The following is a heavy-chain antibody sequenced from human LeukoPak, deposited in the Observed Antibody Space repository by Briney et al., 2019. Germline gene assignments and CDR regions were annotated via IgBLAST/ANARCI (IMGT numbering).Heavy chain of an antibody. CDR3: AIPQYGGTVFNY. CDR2: FYYTGST. J-gene: IGHJ4*02. D-gene: IGHD2-15*01. Sequence: SSETLSLTCTVSGGSISTSSCYWGWIRQPPGKGLEWIGNFYYTGSTYYNPSLKSRVTISVDTSKNQFSLKLSSVTAADTAVYYCAIPQYGGTVFNYWGQGTLVTVSS. CDR1: GGSISTSSCY. V-gene: IGHV4-39*01.